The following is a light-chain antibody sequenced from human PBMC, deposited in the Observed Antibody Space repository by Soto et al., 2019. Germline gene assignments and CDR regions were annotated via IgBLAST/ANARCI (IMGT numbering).Light chain of an antibody. Sequence: IVITQSPGTLSVSPGERVTLSCRANRNIISNLAWYAQKPGQAPRLPIFFASTRETGVPERFNGSGAGTDCTRTISRLEPEDVAVDYCPQYGSSTRTFGQGTKVDIK. CDR3: PQYGSSTRT. CDR1: RNIISN. CDR2: FAS. J-gene: IGKJ1*01. V-gene: IGKV3-20*01.